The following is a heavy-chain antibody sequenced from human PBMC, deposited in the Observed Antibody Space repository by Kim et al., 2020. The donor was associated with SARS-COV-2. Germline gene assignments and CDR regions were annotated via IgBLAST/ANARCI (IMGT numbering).Heavy chain of an antibody. CDR3: ARNGAADYYYGMDV. V-gene: IGHV4-28*01. J-gene: IGHJ6*02. D-gene: IGHD1-26*01. Sequence: NPSLKSRVTMSVDTSKNQFSLKLSSVTAVDTAVYYCARNGAADYYYGMDVWGQGTTVTVSS.